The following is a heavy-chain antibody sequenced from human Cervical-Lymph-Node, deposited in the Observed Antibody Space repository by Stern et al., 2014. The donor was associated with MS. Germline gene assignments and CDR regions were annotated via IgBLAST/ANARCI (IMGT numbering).Heavy chain of an antibody. J-gene: IGHJ4*02. Sequence: VQLVQSGAAVKKPGTSVQVSCKASGYTFSNHYIHWVRQAPGQGLEWLGIISPSSGTTTFAQKFQGRLTMTRDTSTSTFYMDLSSLRSEDTAVYFCTRDIAGAATGFDFWGQGTLVTVSS. CDR2: ISPSSGTT. V-gene: IGHV1-46*01. CDR1: GYTFSNHY. D-gene: IGHD4/OR15-4a*01. CDR3: TRDIAGAATGFDF.